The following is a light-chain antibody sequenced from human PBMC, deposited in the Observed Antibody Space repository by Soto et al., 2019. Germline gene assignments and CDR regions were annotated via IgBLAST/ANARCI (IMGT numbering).Light chain of an antibody. CDR1: QGIRND. CDR2: AAS. V-gene: IGKV1-6*01. Sequence: SQMTQTPPSLCASPGDGVTITCRASQGIRNDLGWYQQKPGKATKLLIYAASSLQSGVPSRFSGSGSGTDFTLTISSLQPEEFATYYCIQDYNYPWTFGKGTKVDIK. CDR3: IQDYNYPWT. J-gene: IGKJ1*01.